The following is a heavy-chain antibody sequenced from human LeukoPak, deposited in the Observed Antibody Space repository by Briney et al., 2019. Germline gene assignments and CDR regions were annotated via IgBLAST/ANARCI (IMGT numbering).Heavy chain of an antibody. V-gene: IGHV7-4-1*01. D-gene: IGHD2-2*01. CDR2: INTNTGNP. CDR1: GYTFTSYA. CDR3: ARGSRVVPAAMPGRNYYGMDV. J-gene: IGHJ6*04. Sequence: APVKVSCKASGYTFTSYAMNWVRQAPGQGLEWMGWINTNTGNPTYAQGFTGRFVFSLDTSVSTAYLQICSLKAEDTAVYYCARGSRVVPAAMPGRNYYGMDVWGKGTTVTVSS.